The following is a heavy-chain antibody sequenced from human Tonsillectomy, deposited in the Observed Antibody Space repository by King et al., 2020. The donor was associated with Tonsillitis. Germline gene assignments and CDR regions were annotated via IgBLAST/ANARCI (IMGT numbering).Heavy chain of an antibody. V-gene: IGHV4-4*02. D-gene: IGHD3-10*01. CDR3: AILAREGYFHY. CDR1: GGSISSSNW. Sequence: QLQESGPRLVKPSGTLSLTCAVSGGSISSSNWLNWVRQPPGKGLEWIGEIYHSGSTNYNSSLKSRVTMSVDESKNQFSLKLTSVTAADTALYYCAILAREGYFHYWGQGTLVTVSA. J-gene: IGHJ4*02. CDR2: IYHSGST.